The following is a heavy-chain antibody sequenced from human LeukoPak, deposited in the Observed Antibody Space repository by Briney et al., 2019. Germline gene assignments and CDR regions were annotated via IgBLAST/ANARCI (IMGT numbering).Heavy chain of an antibody. V-gene: IGHV3-23*01. D-gene: IGHD1-26*01. CDR1: GFAFRGYA. J-gene: IGHJ4*02. Sequence: GGSLRLSCAASGFAFRGYAMSWVRQAPGKGLEWVSSISGSGSRSYYADSVKGRFTISRDNSKNTLYLQMNSLRAEDTAVYYCAKDITQSGTYGGPHNYWGQGTLVSVSS. CDR2: ISGSGSRS. CDR3: AKDITQSGTYGGPHNY.